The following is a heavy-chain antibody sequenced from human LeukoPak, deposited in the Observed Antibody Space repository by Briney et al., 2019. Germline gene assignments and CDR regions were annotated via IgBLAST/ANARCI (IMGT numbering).Heavy chain of an antibody. D-gene: IGHD3-10*01. CDR1: GGSFSGNY. J-gene: IGHJ5*02. CDR3: ARGRPNYYGSGSLGFDP. CDR2: INHSGST. Sequence: SETLSLTCAVYGGSFSGNYWSWIRQPPGKGLEWIGEINHSGSTNYNPSLKSRVTISVDTSKNQFSLKLSSVTAADTAVYYCARGRPNYYGSGSLGFDPWGQGTLVTVSS. V-gene: IGHV4-34*01.